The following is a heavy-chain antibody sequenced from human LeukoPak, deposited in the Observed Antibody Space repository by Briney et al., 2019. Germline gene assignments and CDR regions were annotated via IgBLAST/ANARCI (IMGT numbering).Heavy chain of an antibody. J-gene: IGHJ4*02. V-gene: IGHV3-23*01. CDR3: AKDRYSTNWLGAFDY. Sequence: SGGSLRLSCAASGFTFSSYAMSWDRQAPGKGLEWVSTISGSGSNIYYADSVKGRFTISRDTSKNTVYLQMNSLRAEDTAVYYCAKDRYSTNWLGAFDYWGQGTLVTVSS. CDR2: ISGSGSNI. CDR1: GFTFSSYA. D-gene: IGHD7-27*01.